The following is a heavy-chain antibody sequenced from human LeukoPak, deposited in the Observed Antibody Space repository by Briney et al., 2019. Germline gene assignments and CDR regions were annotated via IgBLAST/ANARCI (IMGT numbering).Heavy chain of an antibody. J-gene: IGHJ4*02. CDR1: GFTFSTYN. CDR2: ISSSSSTI. CDR3: ARDLGSYISSHYEGSGPRYGY. D-gene: IGHD3-22*01. Sequence: PGGSLRLSCAASGFTFSTYNMNWVRQAPGKGLEWVSYISSSSSTIYYADFAQGRFTISRDNAENKLYLQMNSLRDEDTAIYYCARDLGSYISSHYEGSGPRYGYWGQGILVTVSS. V-gene: IGHV3-48*02.